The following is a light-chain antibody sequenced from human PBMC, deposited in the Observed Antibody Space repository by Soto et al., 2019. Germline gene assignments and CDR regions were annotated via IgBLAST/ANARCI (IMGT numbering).Light chain of an antibody. Sequence: DIVMTQSPLSLPVTHGEPASISCRSSQSLLHSNGYNYLDWYLQKPGQSPQLLIYLGSNRASGVPDRFSGSGSGTDFTLKISRVEAEDVGVYYCMQALQTPLTFGQGTKVDIK. J-gene: IGKJ1*01. CDR3: MQALQTPLT. CDR1: QSLLHSNGYNY. CDR2: LGS. V-gene: IGKV2-28*01.